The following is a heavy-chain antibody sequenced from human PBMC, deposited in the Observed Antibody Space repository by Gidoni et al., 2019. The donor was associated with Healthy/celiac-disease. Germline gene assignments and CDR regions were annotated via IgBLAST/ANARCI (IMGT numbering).Heavy chain of an antibody. V-gene: IGHV3-23*01. Sequence: EVQLLESGGGLVQPGGSLRLSCAASGFTFSSYAMSWVRQAPGKGLEWVSAISGSGGSTYYADSVKGRFTISRDNSKNTLYLQMNSLRAEDTAVYYCAKDNVSVADIVVVIATLYYFDYWGQGTLVTVSS. CDR2: ISGSGGST. CDR1: GFTFSSYA. D-gene: IGHD2-21*01. CDR3: AKDNVSVADIVVVIATLYYFDY. J-gene: IGHJ4*02.